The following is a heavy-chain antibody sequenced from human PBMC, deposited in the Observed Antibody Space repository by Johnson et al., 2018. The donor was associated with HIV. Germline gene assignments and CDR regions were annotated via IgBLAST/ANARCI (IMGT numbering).Heavy chain of an antibody. CDR1: GFTFSSYA. CDR3: AKGRGSNWYTGAFDI. CDR2: ISYDGSNK. V-gene: IGHV3-30-3*01. Sequence: QVQLVESGGGLVQPGGSLRLSCAASGFTFSSYAMHWVRQAPGKGLEWVAVISYDGSNKYYADSVKGRFTISRDNSKNTLYLQMNSLRAEDTALYYCAKGRGSNWYTGAFDIWGQGTMVTVSA. J-gene: IGHJ3*02. D-gene: IGHD6-13*01.